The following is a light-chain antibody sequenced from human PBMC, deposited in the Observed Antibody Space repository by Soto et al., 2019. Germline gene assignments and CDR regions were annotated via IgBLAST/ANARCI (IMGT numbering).Light chain of an antibody. J-gene: IGLJ2*01. V-gene: IGLV1-44*01. Sequence: QSVLTQPPSASGTPGQRVTISCSGSSSNIGANPINWYQQLPGTAPKLLIYNNDQPPSWVPDRFSASKSGTSASLAISGLQSEYEADYYCEAWDDSLYGAVLGGGTKVTVL. CDR2: NND. CDR1: SSNIGANP. CDR3: EAWDDSLYGAV.